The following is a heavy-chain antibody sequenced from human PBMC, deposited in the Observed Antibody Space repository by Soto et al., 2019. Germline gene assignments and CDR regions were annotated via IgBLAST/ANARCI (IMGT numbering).Heavy chain of an antibody. CDR1: GGSISNYY. CDR2: IYTSGST. J-gene: IGHJ4*02. D-gene: IGHD5-12*01. V-gene: IGHV4-4*07. Sequence: PSETLSLTCTVSGGSISNYYWSWIRQPAGKGLEWIGRIYTSGSTDYNPSLKGRVTISIDTSKSQFSLKVTSMTAADTAVYYCARERREEIHDGYDIDYWGQGTLVTVSS. CDR3: ARERREEIHDGYDIDY.